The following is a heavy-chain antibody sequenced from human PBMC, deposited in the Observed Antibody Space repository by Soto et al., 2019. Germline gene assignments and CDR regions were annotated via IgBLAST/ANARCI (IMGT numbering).Heavy chain of an antibody. CDR2: ISYDGSNK. D-gene: IGHD2-15*01. V-gene: IGHV3-30*18. CDR1: GFTFSSYG. J-gene: IGHJ4*02. Sequence: GGSRRLSCAASGFTFSSYGIHWVRQAPGKGLEWVAVISYDGSNKYYADSVKGRFTIFRDKSKNTLYLQMNSLRAEDTAVYYCAKDEVVAATQSLGSAFDYWGPGTLVTVSS. CDR3: AKDEVVAATQSLGSAFDY.